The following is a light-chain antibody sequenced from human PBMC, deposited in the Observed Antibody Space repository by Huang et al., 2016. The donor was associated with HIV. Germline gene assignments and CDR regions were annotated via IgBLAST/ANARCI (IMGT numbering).Light chain of an antibody. J-gene: IGKJ1*01. Sequence: EIQMTQSPSSLSAAVGDRVTITCRTSQSISRHLSWYQQNAGKALKVLIYAASTLQSGVPSRVSGSGAGTDFTLTISNLQPEDFATYYCQQAGTFGQGTKVEIK. V-gene: IGKV1-39*01. CDR3: QQAGT. CDR2: AAS. CDR1: QSISRH.